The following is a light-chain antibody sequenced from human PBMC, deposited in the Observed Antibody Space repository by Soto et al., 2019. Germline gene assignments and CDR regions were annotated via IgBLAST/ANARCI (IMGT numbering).Light chain of an antibody. J-gene: IGKJ4*01. V-gene: IGKV3-15*01. CDR3: QQYNDWPPIT. CDR2: DAS. Sequence: EIVMTQSPATLSVSPGEGATRSCRASQSISSNLAWYQQKPGQAPRLVIFDASTRATGIPDRFTGRGSGTEFTLTISSLQSEDSAVYFCQQYNDWPPITFGGGTKVDIK. CDR1: QSISSN.